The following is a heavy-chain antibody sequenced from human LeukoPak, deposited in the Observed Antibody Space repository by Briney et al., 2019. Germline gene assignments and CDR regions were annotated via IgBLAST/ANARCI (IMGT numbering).Heavy chain of an antibody. Sequence: PSETLSLTCTVSGGSISSGSYYRSWTRQPAGKGLEWIGRIYTSGSTNYNPPLKSRVTISVDTSKNQFSLKLSSVTAADTAVYYCARGFRFPYAFDIWGQGTMVTVSS. CDR3: ARGFRFPYAFDI. CDR2: IYTSGST. D-gene: IGHD3-16*02. CDR1: GGSISSGSYY. V-gene: IGHV4-61*02. J-gene: IGHJ3*02.